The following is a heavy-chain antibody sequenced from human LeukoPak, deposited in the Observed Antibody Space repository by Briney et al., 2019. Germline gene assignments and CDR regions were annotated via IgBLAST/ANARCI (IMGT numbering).Heavy chain of an antibody. V-gene: IGHV3-74*01. CDR2: INSDGSST. CDR1: GFTFSSYW. Sequence: GGSLRLSCAASGFTFSSYWMHWVRQAPGKGLVWVSRINSDGSSTSYADSVKGRFTISRDNAKNTLYLQMNSLRAEDTAVYYCARDNAPNYDFWSGLEGDNWFDPWGQGTLVIVSS. J-gene: IGHJ5*02. D-gene: IGHD3-3*01. CDR3: ARDNAPNYDFWSGLEGDNWFDP.